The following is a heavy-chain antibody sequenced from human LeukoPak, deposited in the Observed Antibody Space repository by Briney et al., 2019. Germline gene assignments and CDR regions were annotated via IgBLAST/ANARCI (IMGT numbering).Heavy chain of an antibody. Sequence: GGSLRLSCAVSGLRFGGFGMSWVRRAPGKGLEWVSNINQDRSEICFVDSVRGRFTISRDNAKNSLHLQMNSLSGDDTAVYYSARERAGTFFDYWGQGTLVTVSS. CDR3: ARERAGTFFDY. V-gene: IGHV3-7*01. D-gene: IGHD6-13*01. CDR1: GLRFGGFG. J-gene: IGHJ4*02. CDR2: INQDRSEI.